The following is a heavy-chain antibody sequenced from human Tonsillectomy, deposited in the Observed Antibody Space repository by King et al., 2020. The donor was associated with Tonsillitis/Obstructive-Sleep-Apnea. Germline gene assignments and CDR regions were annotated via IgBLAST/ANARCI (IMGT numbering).Heavy chain of an antibody. D-gene: IGHD4-17*01. Sequence: VQLVESGAEVKKPGESLKISCKGSGYSFTSYWIGWVRQMPGKGLECGAIIYPGDSDTRYSPSFQGQVTIPANKSISTPYLQWSSLKASDTAMYYCARQTYGDKRGFDYWGQGTLVTVSS. CDR3: ARQTYGDKRGFDY. V-gene: IGHV5-51*01. CDR2: IYPGDSDT. CDR1: GYSFTSYW. J-gene: IGHJ4*02.